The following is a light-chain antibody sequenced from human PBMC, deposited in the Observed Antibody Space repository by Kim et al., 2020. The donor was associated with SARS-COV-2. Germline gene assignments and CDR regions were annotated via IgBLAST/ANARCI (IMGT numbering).Light chain of an antibody. J-gene: IGLJ3*02. CDR1: RLGDKD. V-gene: IGLV3-1*01. CDR3: QAWDTSTVV. Sequence: SVAPGQPASIPCSGDRLGDKDACWYQQRPGPSPVLVIYEDTKRPSGIPERFSGSNSGNTATLTISGTQAMDEADYYCQAWDTSTVVFGGGTQLTVL. CDR2: EDT.